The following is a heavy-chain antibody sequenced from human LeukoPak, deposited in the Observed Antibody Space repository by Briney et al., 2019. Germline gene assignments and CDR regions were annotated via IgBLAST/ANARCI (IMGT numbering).Heavy chain of an antibody. J-gene: IGHJ4*02. CDR1: GDSISSYY. D-gene: IGHD1-26*01. CDR2: IYSSENT. Sequence: SETLSLTCSVSGDSISSYYWNWIRQPAGKGLEWIGRIYSSENTNYNPSLKSRVTMSVDTSKNQFSLKLSSVTAADTAVYYCAKWNGGRYHFASWGQGTLVTVSS. CDR3: AKWNGGRYHFAS. V-gene: IGHV4-4*07.